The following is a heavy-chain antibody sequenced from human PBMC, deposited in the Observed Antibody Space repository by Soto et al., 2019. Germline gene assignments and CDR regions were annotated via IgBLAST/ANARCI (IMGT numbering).Heavy chain of an antibody. Sequence: PSETLSLTCTVSGGSISSSSYYWGWIRQPPGKGLEWIGSIYYSGSTYYNPSLKSRVTISVDTSKNQFSLKPSSVTAADTAVYYCARKTPIVVVVVAGAFDIWGQGTIVTVSS. CDR1: GGSISSSSYY. J-gene: IGHJ3*02. CDR3: ARKTPIVVVVVAGAFDI. CDR2: IYYSGST. V-gene: IGHV4-39*07. D-gene: IGHD2-15*01.